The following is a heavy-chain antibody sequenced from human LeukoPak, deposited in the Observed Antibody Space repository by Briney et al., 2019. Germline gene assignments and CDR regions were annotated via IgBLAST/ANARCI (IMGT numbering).Heavy chain of an antibody. D-gene: IGHD2-2*01. V-gene: IGHV3-20*04. CDR1: GFPFDDCG. CDR3: ARGGLGYCSSTSGRGNPFDY. J-gene: IGHJ4*02. Sequence: PGGPLTLPCTVSGFPFDDCGMSWLRRAPGKGLEWVCCFYWYGGSTGYADSVKCRFTISRDNANNSPYLKMNSLRGEHTALYYCARGGLGYCSSTSGRGNPFDYWGQGTLVTVSS. CDR2: FYWYGGST.